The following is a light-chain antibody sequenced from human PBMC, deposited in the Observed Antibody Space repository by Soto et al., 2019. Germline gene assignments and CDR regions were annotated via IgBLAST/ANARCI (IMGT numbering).Light chain of an antibody. CDR1: ESVSSNY. Sequence: EIVLTQSPGTLSLSPGERATPSCRATESVSSNYLAWYQQKPGQAPRVLIYGASIRATGIPDRFSGSGSETDFTLTISRLEPEDFAVYYCQQYGTSPRTFGQGTKVDIK. CDR3: QQYGTSPRT. V-gene: IGKV3-20*01. J-gene: IGKJ1*01. CDR2: GAS.